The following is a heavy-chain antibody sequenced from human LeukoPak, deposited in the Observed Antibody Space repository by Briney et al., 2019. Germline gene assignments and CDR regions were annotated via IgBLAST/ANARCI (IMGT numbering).Heavy chain of an antibody. CDR1: GGSISSDSYY. CDR3: ARGYGDDVFDY. CDR2: IYTSGST. D-gene: IGHD4-17*01. V-gene: IGHV4-61*02. Sequence: SETLSLTCTVSGGSISSDSYYWSWLRQPAGKGLEWIGRIYTSGSTNYNPSLKSRVTISVDTSKNQFSLKLSSVTAADTAVYYCARGYGDDVFDYWGQGTLVTVSS. J-gene: IGHJ4*02.